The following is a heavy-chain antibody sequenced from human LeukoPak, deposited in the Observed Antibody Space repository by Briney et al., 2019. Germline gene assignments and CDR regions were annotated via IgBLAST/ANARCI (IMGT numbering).Heavy chain of an antibody. Sequence: GASVTVSCKASEHTFTSYYMHWVRQAPGQGLEWMGIINPSGGSTSYAQKFQGRVTMTRDTSTYTVYMELSSLRSEDTAVYYCARGGGGVAGQLSPDYWGQGTLVTVSP. CDR2: INPSGGST. D-gene: IGHD6-19*01. CDR3: ARGGGGVAGQLSPDY. V-gene: IGHV1-46*01. CDR1: EHTFTSYY. J-gene: IGHJ4*02.